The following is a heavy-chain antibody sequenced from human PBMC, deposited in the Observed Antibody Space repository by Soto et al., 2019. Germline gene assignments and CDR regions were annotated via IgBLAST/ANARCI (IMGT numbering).Heavy chain of an antibody. J-gene: IGHJ4*02. CDR1: GGTFSSYA. CDR2: IIPIFGTA. Sequence: QVQLVQSGAEVKKPGSSVKVSCKASGGTFSSYAISWVRQAPGQGLEWMGGIIPIFGTAHYAQKFQGRVTITADESTSTAYMELSSLRSEDTAVYYCARAKNYYYDSSGQGLPFDYWGQGTLVTVSS. D-gene: IGHD3-22*01. V-gene: IGHV1-69*01. CDR3: ARAKNYYYDSSGQGLPFDY.